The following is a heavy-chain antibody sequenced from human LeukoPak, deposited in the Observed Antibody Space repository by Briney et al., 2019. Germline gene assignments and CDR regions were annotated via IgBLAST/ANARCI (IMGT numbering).Heavy chain of an antibody. CDR1: GFTFSNYA. D-gene: IGHD4-11*01. J-gene: IGHJ4*02. Sequence: GGSLRLSCAASGFTFSNYAFQWVRQAPGKGLEWVAVISKDGRNKNHAGSVKGRFTISRDNSKNTLYLQMDSLRVEDTAVYYCARDVDTDTITTEIAYWGQGTLVTVSS. CDR3: ARDVDTDTITTEIAY. V-gene: IGHV3-30*04. CDR2: ISKDGRNK.